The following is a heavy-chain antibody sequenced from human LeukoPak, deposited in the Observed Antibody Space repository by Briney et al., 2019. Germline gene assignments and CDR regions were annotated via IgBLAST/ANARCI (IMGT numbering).Heavy chain of an antibody. D-gene: IGHD6-13*01. CDR3: AREGSSSWYGWFDP. CDR2: IYSGGST. Sequence: PGGSLRLSCAASRFTVSSNYMSWVRQAPGKGLEWVTVIYSGGSTYYADSVKGRFTISRDNSKNTLYLQMNSLRAEDTAVYYCAREGSSSWYGWFDPWGQGTLVTVSS. CDR1: RFTVSSNY. V-gene: IGHV3-53*01. J-gene: IGHJ5*02.